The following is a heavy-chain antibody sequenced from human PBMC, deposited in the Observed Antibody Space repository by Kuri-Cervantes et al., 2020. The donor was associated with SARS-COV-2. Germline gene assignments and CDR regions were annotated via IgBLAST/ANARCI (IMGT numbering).Heavy chain of an antibody. J-gene: IGHJ3*02. Sequence: GESLKISCKASGYGFASSWIGWVRQMPGNGLEWMGMIFPGDSHTIYSPAFQGQVTISADRSISTAYLQWSSLKASDTAMYYCARRGSAWADAYDIWGQGTVVTVSS. D-gene: IGHD6-19*01. CDR3: ARRGSAWADAYDI. CDR2: IFPGDSHT. V-gene: IGHV5-51*01. CDR1: GYGFASSW.